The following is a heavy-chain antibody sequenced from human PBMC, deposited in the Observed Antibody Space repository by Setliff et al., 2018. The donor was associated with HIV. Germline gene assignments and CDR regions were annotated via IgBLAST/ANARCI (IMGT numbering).Heavy chain of an antibody. CDR3: ARGDSLLESIVWFDR. J-gene: IGHJ5*02. V-gene: IGHV1-69*13. Sequence: SVKVSCKVSGGSFSSYGFTWVRQAPGQGLEWMGGLIPLFGSANYPQKFQGRVTMTADESTRTVYMELSRLRFEDTAMYYCARGDSLLESIVWFDRWGQGTLVTVSS. CDR2: LIPLFGSA. D-gene: IGHD1-1*01. CDR1: GGSFSSYG.